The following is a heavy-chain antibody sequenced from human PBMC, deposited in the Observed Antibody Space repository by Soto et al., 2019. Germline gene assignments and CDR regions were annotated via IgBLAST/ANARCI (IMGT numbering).Heavy chain of an antibody. CDR2: FSGSGGST. V-gene: IGHV3-23*01. CDR1: GFTFSSYA. Sequence: GGSLRLSCAASGFTFSSYAMSWVRQAPGKGLEWVSTFSGSGGSTYYAQSVKGRFTISRDNSKNTLYLQMNSLRGEDTAVYYCAKDGHGITEFDYWGQGTLVTVSS. J-gene: IGHJ4*02. CDR3: AKDGHGITEFDY.